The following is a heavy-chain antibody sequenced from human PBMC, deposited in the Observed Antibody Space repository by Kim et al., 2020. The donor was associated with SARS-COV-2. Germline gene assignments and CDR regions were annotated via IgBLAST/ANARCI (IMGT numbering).Heavy chain of an antibody. Sequence: GGSLRLSCAASGFTFSSYGMHWVRQAPGKGLEWVAVIWYDGSNKYYADSVKGRFTISRDNSKNTLYLQMNSLRAEDTAVYYCAREPLITNYYYYGMDVWGQGTTVTVSS. CDR2: IWYDGSNK. CDR1: GFTFSSYG. D-gene: IGHD3-10*01. CDR3: AREPLITNYYYYGMDV. V-gene: IGHV3-33*01. J-gene: IGHJ6*02.